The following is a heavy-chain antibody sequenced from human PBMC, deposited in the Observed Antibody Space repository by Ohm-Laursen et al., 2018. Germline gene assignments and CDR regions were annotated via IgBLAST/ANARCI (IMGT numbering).Heavy chain of an antibody. CDR2: IYTSGSP. V-gene: IGHV4-4*07. CDR3: ARGSDAFDI. CDR1: GGSISSYY. Sequence: GTLSLTCAVSGGSISSYYWSWIRQPAGKGLEWIGRIYTSGSPKYNPSLKSRVTMSVDTSKNQFSLRLSSVTAADTAVYYCARGSDAFDIWGQGTMVTVSS. J-gene: IGHJ3*02.